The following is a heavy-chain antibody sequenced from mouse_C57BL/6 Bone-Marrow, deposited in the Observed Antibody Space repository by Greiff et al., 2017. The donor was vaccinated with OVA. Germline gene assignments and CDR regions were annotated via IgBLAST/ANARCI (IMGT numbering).Heavy chain of an antibody. CDR2: IDPSDSYT. CDR3: ARGWGYYYGSSFDY. Sequence: QVQLKESGAELVMPGASVKLSCKASGYTFTSYWMHWVKQRPGQGLEWIGEIDPSDSYTNYNQKFKGKSTLTVDKSSSTAYMQLSSLTSEDSAVYYCARGWGYYYGSSFDYWGQGTTLTVSS. J-gene: IGHJ2*01. V-gene: IGHV1-69*01. D-gene: IGHD1-1*01. CDR1: GYTFTSYW.